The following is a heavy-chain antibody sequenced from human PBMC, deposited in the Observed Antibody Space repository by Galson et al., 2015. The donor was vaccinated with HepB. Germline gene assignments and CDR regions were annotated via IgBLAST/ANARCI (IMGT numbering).Heavy chain of an antibody. Sequence: SLRLSCAASGFTFSNYSMNWVRQAPGKGLEWVSYISSSSSTIYYADSVKGRFTISRDNAKNSLYLQMNSLRDEDTAVYYCARDSTGYFDWFRGGDAFDIWGQGKMVTVSS. V-gene: IGHV3-48*02. CDR3: ARDSTGYFDWFRGGDAFDI. D-gene: IGHD3-9*01. CDR2: ISSSSSTI. CDR1: GFTFSNYS. J-gene: IGHJ3*02.